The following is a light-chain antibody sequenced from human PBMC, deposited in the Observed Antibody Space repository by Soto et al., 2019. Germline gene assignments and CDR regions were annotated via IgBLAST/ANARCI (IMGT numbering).Light chain of an antibody. CDR3: QQRYRWPPIT. CDR1: ESVFGY. J-gene: IGKJ5*01. Sequence: EVVLTQSPATLSLSPGERATLSCRASESVFGYLAWYQHKPGQAPRLLIYDASIRANGVPARFSVSGSGTDFTLTISSREPEDFAVYYCQQRYRWPPITFGQGTRLDNK. V-gene: IGKV3-11*01. CDR2: DAS.